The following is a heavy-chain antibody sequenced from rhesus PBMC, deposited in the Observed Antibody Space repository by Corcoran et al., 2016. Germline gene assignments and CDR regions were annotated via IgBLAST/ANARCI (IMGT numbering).Heavy chain of an antibody. CDR3: ARNPKFDL. CDR1: GGSFRSSW. CDR2: IKDNSRST. J-gene: IGHJ2*01. V-gene: IGHV4-80*01. Sequence: QVQLQESGPGLVKPSETLSLTCAVPGGSFRSSWWSWIRQTPGKGLEWIGEIKDNSRSTNYNPCIKSRVTMSKDASKNQFALKLSSVTAADTAVYYCARNPKFDLWGPGTPITISS.